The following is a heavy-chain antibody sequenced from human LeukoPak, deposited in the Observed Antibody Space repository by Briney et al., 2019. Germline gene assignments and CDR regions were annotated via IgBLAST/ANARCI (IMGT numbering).Heavy chain of an antibody. J-gene: IGHJ3*02. Sequence: GASVKVSCKTSGYTFTSYDIHWVRQAPGQGLEWMGWMNPNSGKSDYTQKFQGRVTMTRHTSINTSYMELSSLRSEDTAVYYCARDHGRGGLYDYVWGSYRGDAFDIWGQGTMVTVSS. V-gene: IGHV1-8*01. CDR3: ARDHGRGGLYDYVWGSYRGDAFDI. D-gene: IGHD3-16*02. CDR2: MNPNSGKS. CDR1: GYTFTSYD.